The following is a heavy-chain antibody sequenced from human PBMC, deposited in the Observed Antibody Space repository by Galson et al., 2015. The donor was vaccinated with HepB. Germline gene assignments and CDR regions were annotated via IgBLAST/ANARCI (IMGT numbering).Heavy chain of an antibody. CDR3: TRMGDLSGYSSL. V-gene: IGHV3-73*01. J-gene: IGHJ4*02. Sequence: SLRLYCAASGFTFSGSAIHWVRQASGRGLEWIGRIGSKANSYATAYVASVRGRFTLSRDDSKNTAFLQLNSLKTDDTAVYYCTRMGDLSGYSSLWGQGTLVTVSS. CDR2: IGSKANSYAT. D-gene: IGHD6-13*01. CDR1: GFTFSGSA.